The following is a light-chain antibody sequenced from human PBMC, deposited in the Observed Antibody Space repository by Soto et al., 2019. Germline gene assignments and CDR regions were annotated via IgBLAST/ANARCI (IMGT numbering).Light chain of an antibody. CDR3: SSYTTRSSYV. CDR1: SSDVGGYNY. CDR2: DVY. J-gene: IGLJ1*01. V-gene: IGLV2-14*01. Sequence: QSALTQPASVSGSPGQSITISCTGTSSDVGGYNYVSWYQQHPGKAPQLMIWDVYNRPSGVSHRFCGSKSGNTASLTIFGLQADDEADYYCSSYTTRSSYVFGAGTKLTVL.